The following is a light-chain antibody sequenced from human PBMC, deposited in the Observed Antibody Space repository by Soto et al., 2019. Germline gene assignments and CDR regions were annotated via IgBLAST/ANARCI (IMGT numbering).Light chain of an antibody. V-gene: IGKV1-39*01. Sequence: DIQMTQSPSSLSASVGDRVTITCRASQGINNYLNWYQQKPGKAPKLMIYAASTLQRGVPSRFSGSGSRTHFTLPISSLQPEDFATYYCQQSYSSPRTFGQGTKVDIK. CDR2: AAS. J-gene: IGKJ1*01. CDR3: QQSYSSPRT. CDR1: QGINNY.